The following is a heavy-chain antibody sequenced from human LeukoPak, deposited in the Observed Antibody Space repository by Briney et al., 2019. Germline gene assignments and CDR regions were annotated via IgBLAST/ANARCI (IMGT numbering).Heavy chain of an antibody. D-gene: IGHD2-15*01. V-gene: IGHV1-18*01. CDR2: ISAYNGNT. Sequence: ASVKVSCKASGYTFTSYGISWVRQAPGQGLEWMGWISAYNGNTNYAQKLQGRVTMTTDTSTSTAYMELRSLRSDDTAVYYCARKYCSGGSCYYLDYWGQGTLVTVSS. CDR1: GYTFTSYG. CDR3: ARKYCSGGSCYYLDY. J-gene: IGHJ4*02.